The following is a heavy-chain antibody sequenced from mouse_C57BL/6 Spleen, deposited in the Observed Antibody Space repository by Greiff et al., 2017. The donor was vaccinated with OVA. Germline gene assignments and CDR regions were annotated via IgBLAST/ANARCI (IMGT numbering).Heavy chain of an antibody. CDR3: ARRRREVGYFDY. CDR2: IYPSDSET. V-gene: IGHV1-61*01. Sequence: QVQLKQPGAELVRPGSSVKLSCKASGYTFTSYWMDWVKQRPGQGLEWIGNIYPSDSETHYNQKFKDKATLTVDKSSSTAYMQLSSLTSEDSAVYYCARRRREVGYFDYWGQGTTLTVSS. J-gene: IGHJ2*01. CDR1: GYTFTSYW.